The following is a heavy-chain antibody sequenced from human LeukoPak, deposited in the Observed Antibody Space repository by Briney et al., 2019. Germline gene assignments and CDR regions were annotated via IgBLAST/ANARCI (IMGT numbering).Heavy chain of an antibody. Sequence: PGGSLRLSCVASAFTFKTYTLNWVRQTPGKGLEWVSYISTAGNPINYADSVRGRFTISRDNAKNSLYLYMNSLTPEDTAVYYCARTVEGRFDFRGQGTLATVSS. CDR3: ARTVEGRFDF. CDR1: AFTFKTYT. V-gene: IGHV3-21*01. CDR2: ISTAGNPI. D-gene: IGHD5-24*01. J-gene: IGHJ4*02.